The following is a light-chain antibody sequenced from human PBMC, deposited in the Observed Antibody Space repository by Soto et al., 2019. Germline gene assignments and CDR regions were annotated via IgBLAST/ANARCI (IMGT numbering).Light chain of an antibody. Sequence: EIVLTQSPATLSLSPGERATLSCRASQSISNYLAWYQQKPGQAPRLLIYDASNRATGIPGRFSGSGSGTDFTLTIGSLEPEDFAVYYCHQRSNWPPSTFGQGTRLEIK. CDR2: DAS. V-gene: IGKV3-11*01. CDR1: QSISNY. CDR3: HQRSNWPPST. J-gene: IGKJ5*01.